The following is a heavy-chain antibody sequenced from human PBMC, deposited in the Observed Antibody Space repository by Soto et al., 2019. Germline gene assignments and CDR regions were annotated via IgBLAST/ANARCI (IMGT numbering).Heavy chain of an antibody. V-gene: IGHV5-51*01. Sequence: EQLEQSGAEVKKPGESLKISCKGPGHLFNNHWIGWVRQTPGEGLEWMGLIFTRDSETKTSPSFQGHVSFSVDNSINTVYLQWTSLKTTDTGIYFCARGYFDSGHGYDLWGQGTLVTVSS. D-gene: IGHD3-10*01. CDR3: ARGYFDSGHGYDL. CDR1: GHLFNNHW. CDR2: IFTRDSET. J-gene: IGHJ5*02.